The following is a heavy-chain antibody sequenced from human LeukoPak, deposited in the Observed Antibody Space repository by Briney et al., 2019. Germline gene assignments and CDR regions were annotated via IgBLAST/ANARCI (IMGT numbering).Heavy chain of an antibody. CDR3: ARSLLGGYCSSTSCYTSYYYYYMDV. J-gene: IGHJ6*03. D-gene: IGHD2-2*02. CDR2: IYTSGST. V-gene: IGHV4-61*02. Sequence: SETLSLTCTVSGGSISSGSYYWSWIRQPAGKGPEWIGRIYTSGSTNYNPSLKSRVTISVDTSKNQFSLKLSSVTAADTAVYYCARSLLGGYCSSTSCYTSYYYYYMDVWGKGTTVTVSS. CDR1: GGSISSGSYY.